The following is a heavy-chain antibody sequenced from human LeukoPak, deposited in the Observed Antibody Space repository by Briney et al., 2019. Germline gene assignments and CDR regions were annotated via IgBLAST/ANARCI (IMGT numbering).Heavy chain of an antibody. CDR1: GFTFSSYG. V-gene: IGHV3-30*18. D-gene: IGHD6-13*01. CDR2: ISYDGSDK. CDR3: AKDSQQQSLYYYYYMDV. Sequence: PGGSLRLSCAASGFTFSSYGMHWVRQAPGKGLEWVAVISYDGSDKYYADSVKGRFTISRDNSKNTLYLQMNSLRAEDTAVYYCAKDSQQQSLYYYYYMDVWGKGTTVTVSS. J-gene: IGHJ6*03.